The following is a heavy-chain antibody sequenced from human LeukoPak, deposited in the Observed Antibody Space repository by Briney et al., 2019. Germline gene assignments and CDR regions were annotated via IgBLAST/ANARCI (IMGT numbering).Heavy chain of an antibody. CDR3: ARTAARRFDY. D-gene: IGHD6-6*01. CDR1: GDSVSSSNYY. CDR2: IYYGGNT. V-gene: IGHV4-61*01. J-gene: IGHJ4*02. Sequence: SETLSLTCAVSGDSVSSSNYYWSWIRQPPGKGLEWIGYIYYGGNTNYNPSLQSRVTISVDTSKSQFSLKLSSVTADDTAVYYCARTAARRFDYWGQGTLVTVSS.